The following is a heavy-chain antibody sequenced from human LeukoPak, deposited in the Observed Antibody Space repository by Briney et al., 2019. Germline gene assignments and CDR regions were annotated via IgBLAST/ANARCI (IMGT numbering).Heavy chain of an antibody. Sequence: GGSLRLSCAASGFTFSSYAMGWVRQAPGKGLEWVSAISGGGVNTYYADSVKGRFTISRDNSKNMLYLQMNSLRAEDTAVYYCAKTLGYSGYFSPWGQGTLVTVSS. CDR1: GFTFSSYA. V-gene: IGHV3-23*01. CDR3: AKTLGYSGYFSP. D-gene: IGHD3-22*01. CDR2: ISGGGVNT. J-gene: IGHJ5*02.